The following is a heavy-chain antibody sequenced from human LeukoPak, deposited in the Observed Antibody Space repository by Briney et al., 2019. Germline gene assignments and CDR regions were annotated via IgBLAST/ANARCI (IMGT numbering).Heavy chain of an antibody. D-gene: IGHD3-10*01. J-gene: IGHJ3*01. CDR2: FSYDGTHK. V-gene: IGHV3-30*18. CDR1: GFTFSRYS. Sequence: GGSLRLSCEASGFTFSRYSIHWVRQAPGKGLEWVAVFSYDGTHKYYADSVKGRFTISRDNSKNTVYLQMNSLTTADTATYYCVKDVVIMAVVGGAFDLWGQGTRVTVSS. CDR3: VKDVVIMAVVGGAFDL.